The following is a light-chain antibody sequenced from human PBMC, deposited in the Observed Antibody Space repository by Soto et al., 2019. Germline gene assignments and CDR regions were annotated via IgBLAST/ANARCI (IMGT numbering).Light chain of an antibody. V-gene: IGLV2-14*01. Sequence: QSALTQPASVSGSPGQSITISCTGTSSDVGGYNYVSWYQQHPGKAPKLMIYDVSNRPSGVSNRFSGSKSGNTASLTISGLXAXXXXDYYCSSYTSSNTLVVFGGGTKLTV. CDR3: SSYTSSNTLVV. J-gene: IGLJ2*01. CDR2: DVS. CDR1: SSDVGGYNY.